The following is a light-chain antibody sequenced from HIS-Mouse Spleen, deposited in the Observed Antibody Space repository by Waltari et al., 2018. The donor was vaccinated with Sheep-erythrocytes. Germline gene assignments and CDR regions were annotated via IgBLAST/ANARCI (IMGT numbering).Light chain of an antibody. CDR3: CSYAGSSTPWV. J-gene: IGLJ3*02. V-gene: IGLV2-23*01. Sequence: QSALTQPASVSGSPGQSITISCTGTSSDVGSYNLVSWYQQHPGKAPKLMIYECSKRPAGVSNRLSGAESGNTASLTISGLQAEDEADYYCCSYAGSSTPWVFGGGTKLTVL. CDR1: SSDVGSYNL. CDR2: ECS.